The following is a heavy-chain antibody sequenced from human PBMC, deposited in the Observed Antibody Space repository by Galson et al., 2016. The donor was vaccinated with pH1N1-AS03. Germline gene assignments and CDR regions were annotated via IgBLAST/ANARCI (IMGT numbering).Heavy chain of an antibody. D-gene: IGHD1-26*01. CDR2: ISHSGNT. CDR3: ARFSGSYQFDY. CDR1: GYSISSGFH. J-gene: IGHJ4*02. V-gene: IGHV4-38-2*01. Sequence: SETLSLTCAVSGYSISSGFHWAWVRQPPSKGLEWIGTISHSGNTYYNPSLKSRVTMSVDTSKNQFSLKLGSVTAADAAVYYCARFSGSYQFDYWCQGTLVTVSS.